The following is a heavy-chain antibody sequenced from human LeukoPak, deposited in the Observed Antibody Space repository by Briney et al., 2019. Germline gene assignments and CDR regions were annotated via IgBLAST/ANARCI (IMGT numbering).Heavy chain of an antibody. CDR3: ARISYQAGSYYRGQRWFDP. CDR2: IIPILGIA. J-gene: IGHJ5*02. V-gene: IGHV1-69*04. Sequence: SVNVSCTAAGGTFSNYAISWVRQAPGRGVGWMGRIIPILGIANYPQKFQGRVTITEDKSTSTAYMELSSLRAEDTAVYYCARISYQAGSYYRGQRWFDPWGQGTLVTVPS. CDR1: GGTFSNYA. D-gene: IGHD3-10*01.